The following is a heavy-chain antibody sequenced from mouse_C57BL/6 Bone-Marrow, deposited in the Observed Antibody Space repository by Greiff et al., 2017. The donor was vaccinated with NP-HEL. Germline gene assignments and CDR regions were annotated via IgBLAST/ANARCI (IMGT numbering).Heavy chain of an antibody. J-gene: IGHJ2*01. CDR2: ISTYYGDA. CDR1: GYTFTDYA. D-gene: IGHD1-1*01. Sequence: VQVVESGPELVRPGVSVKISCKGSGYTFTDYAMHWVKQSHAKSLEWIGVISTYYGDASYNQKFKDKATMTVDKSSSTAYMELARLTSEDSAVYYCARSRITTVVARHDYWGQGTTLTVSS. V-gene: IGHV1-67*01. CDR3: ARSRITTVVARHDY.